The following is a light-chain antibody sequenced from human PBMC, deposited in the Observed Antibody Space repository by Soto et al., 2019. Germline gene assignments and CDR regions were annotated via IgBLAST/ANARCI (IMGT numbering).Light chain of an antibody. V-gene: IGKV3-20*01. CDR3: QQYERSPPSYT. Sequence: EIVLTQAPGTLSLSPGERATLSCRTSQSLTDSYLACYQQKPGQAPSLLIYGASSRATGIPDRFSGSGSGTYFTRTISRLEPEDFAVYYCQQYERSPPSYTVGQGTKLEIK. J-gene: IGKJ2*01. CDR2: GAS. CDR1: QSLTDSY.